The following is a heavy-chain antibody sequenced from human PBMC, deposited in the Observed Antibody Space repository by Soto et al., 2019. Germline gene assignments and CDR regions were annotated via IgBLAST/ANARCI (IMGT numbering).Heavy chain of an antibody. CDR1: GGTFSSYA. V-gene: IGHV1-69*01. CDR3: ARLWSEREPNFDY. J-gene: IGHJ4*02. Sequence: QVQLVQSGAEVKKPGSSVKVSCKASGGTFSSYAISWVRQAPGQGLEWMGGIIPIFGTANYTQKFQGRVTITADESTSTAYMELSSLRSEDTAVYYCARLWSEREPNFDYWGQGTLVSVSS. CDR2: IIPIFGTA. D-gene: IGHD3-10*02.